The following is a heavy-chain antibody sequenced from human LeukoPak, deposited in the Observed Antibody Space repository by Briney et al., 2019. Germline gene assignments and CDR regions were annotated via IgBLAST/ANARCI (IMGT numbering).Heavy chain of an antibody. CDR1: GFTVSSNY. CDR3: ARGAVAGSFDY. CDR2: IYSGGST. D-gene: IGHD6-19*01. V-gene: IGHV3-66*01. Sequence: GGSLRLSCAASGFTVSSNYMSWVRQAPGKGLQWVSVIYSGGSTYYADSVKGRFTISRDNSENTLYLQMSGLRAEDTAVYYCARGAVAGSFDYWGQGTLVTVSS. J-gene: IGHJ4*02.